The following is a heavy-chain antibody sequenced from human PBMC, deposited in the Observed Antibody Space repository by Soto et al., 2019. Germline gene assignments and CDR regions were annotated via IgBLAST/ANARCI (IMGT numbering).Heavy chain of an antibody. Sequence: QVQLVESGGGVVQPGRPLSLSFAAPGFPLTTYGSHGVREVPGKGLEWLAVISYDGSNKYYADSVKGRFTISRDNSKNTLYLQMNSLRPEDTALYYCVGGQYYFDYRGQGTLVTVSS. J-gene: IGHJ4*02. CDR1: GFPLTTYG. D-gene: IGHD3-10*01. CDR3: VGGQYYFDY. V-gene: IGHV3-30*03. CDR2: ISYDGSNK.